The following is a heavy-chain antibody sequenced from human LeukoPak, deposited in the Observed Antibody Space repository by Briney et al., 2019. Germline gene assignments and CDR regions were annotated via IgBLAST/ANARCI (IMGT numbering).Heavy chain of an antibody. D-gene: IGHD3-22*01. Sequence: TSWETLSLTCSVSGGSISSSSYYWGWIRQPPGKGLEWIGTIYYSGSTYYNPSLKSRVTISVDTSKNQFSLKLSSVTAADTAVYYCARDYRGVLGGLIVVFTIFDYWGQGTLVTVSS. CDR1: GGSISSSSYY. J-gene: IGHJ4*02. V-gene: IGHV4-39*07. CDR2: IYYSGST. CDR3: ARDYRGVLGGLIVVFTIFDY.